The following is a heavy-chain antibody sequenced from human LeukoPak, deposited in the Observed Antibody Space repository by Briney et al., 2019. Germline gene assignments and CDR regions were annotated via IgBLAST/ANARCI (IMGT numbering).Heavy chain of an antibody. CDR3: AREEFYCSGGSCYGGY. Sequence: GASVKVSCKASGYTFTSYGISWVRQAPGQGLEWMGWISAYNGNTNYAQKLQGRVTMTTDTSTSTAYIELRSLRSDDTAVYYCAREEFYCSGGSCYGGYWGQGTLVTVSS. J-gene: IGHJ4*02. D-gene: IGHD2-15*01. V-gene: IGHV1-18*01. CDR2: ISAYNGNT. CDR1: GYTFTSYG.